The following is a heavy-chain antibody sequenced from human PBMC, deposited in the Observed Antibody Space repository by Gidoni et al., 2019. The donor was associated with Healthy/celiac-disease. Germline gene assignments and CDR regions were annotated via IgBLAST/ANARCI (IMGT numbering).Heavy chain of an antibody. CDR2: ISGSGGST. V-gene: IGHV3-23*01. CDR3: AKGDEGFYYYYYGMDV. CDR1: GFTFRRYA. J-gene: IGHJ6*02. Sequence: EVQLLESGGGLVQPGGSLRLSCAASGFTFRRYAMSWVRQAPGKGLAWVAAISGSGGSTYYADSVKGRFTISRDNSKNTLYLQMNSLRAEDTAVYYCAKGDEGFYYYYYGMDVWGQGTTVTVSS.